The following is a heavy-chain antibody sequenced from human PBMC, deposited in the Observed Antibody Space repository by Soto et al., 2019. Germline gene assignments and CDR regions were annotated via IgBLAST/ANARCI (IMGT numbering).Heavy chain of an antibody. CDR1: GYSFTSYW. D-gene: IGHD1-26*01. CDR3: ARQSGSYRYYYYYGMDV. J-gene: IGHJ6*02. V-gene: IGHV5-51*01. CDR2: IYPGDSDT. Sequence: PGESLKISCNGSGYSFTSYWIVLVRQMPGKGLEWMGIIYPGDSDTRYSPSFQGQVTISADKSISTAYLQWSSLKASDTAMYYCARQSGSYRYYYYYGMDVWGQGTTVTVSS.